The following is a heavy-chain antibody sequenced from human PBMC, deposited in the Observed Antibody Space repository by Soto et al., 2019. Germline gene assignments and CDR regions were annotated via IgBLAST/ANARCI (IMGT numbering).Heavy chain of an antibody. CDR3: ARDGIAAAGDHLYYFDY. Sequence: ASVKVSCKASGYTFTGYYMHWVRQAPGQGLEWMGWINPNSGGTNYAQKFQGWVTMTRDTSISTAYMELSRLRSDDTAVYYCARDGIAAAGDHLYYFDYWGQGTLVTVSS. J-gene: IGHJ4*02. V-gene: IGHV1-2*04. CDR2: INPNSGGT. CDR1: GYTFTGYY. D-gene: IGHD6-13*01.